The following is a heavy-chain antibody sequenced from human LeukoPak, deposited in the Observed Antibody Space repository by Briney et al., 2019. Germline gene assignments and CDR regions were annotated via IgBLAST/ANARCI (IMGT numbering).Heavy chain of an antibody. D-gene: IGHD3-22*01. J-gene: IGHJ4*02. V-gene: IGHV3-74*01. CDR1: GFTFSSYW. Sequence: PGGSLRLSCAASGFTFSSYWMHWVRQAPGKGLVWVSRINSDGSSTSYADSVKGRFTISRDNAKNTLYLQMNSLRAEDTAVYYCAIAPSLTMTTDYWGQGTLVTVSS. CDR2: INSDGSST. CDR3: AIAPSLTMTTDY.